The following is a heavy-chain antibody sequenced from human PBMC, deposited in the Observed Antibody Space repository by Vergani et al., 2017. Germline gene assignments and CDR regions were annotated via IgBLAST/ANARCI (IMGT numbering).Heavy chain of an antibody. J-gene: IGHJ3*02. Sequence: QVQLVESGGGVVQPGRSLRLSCAASGFTFSSYGMHWVRQAPGKGLEWVAVISYDGSNKYYADSMKGRFTISRDNSKNTLYLQMNSLRAEDTAVYYCAKVSSDFWSGQGAFDIWGQGTMVTVSS. D-gene: IGHD3-3*01. CDR2: ISYDGSNK. CDR3: AKVSSDFWSGQGAFDI. CDR1: GFTFSSYG. V-gene: IGHV3-30*18.